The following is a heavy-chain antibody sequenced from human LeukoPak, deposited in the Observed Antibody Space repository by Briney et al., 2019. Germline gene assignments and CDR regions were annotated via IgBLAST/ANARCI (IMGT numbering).Heavy chain of an antibody. D-gene: IGHD3-10*01. Sequence: ASVKVSCKASGYTFTGYYMHWVRQAPGQGLEWMGWINPNSGGTNYAQKFQGRVTMTRDTSISTAYMELSRLRSDDTAVYYCARVRVGSYYYGSGSYYISYFDYWGQGTLVTVSS. J-gene: IGHJ4*02. CDR3: ARVRVGSYYYGSGSYYISYFDY. CDR1: GYTFTGYY. CDR2: INPNSGGT. V-gene: IGHV1-2*02.